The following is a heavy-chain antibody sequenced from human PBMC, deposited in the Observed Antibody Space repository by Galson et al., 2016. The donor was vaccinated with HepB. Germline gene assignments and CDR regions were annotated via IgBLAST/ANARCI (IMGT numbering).Heavy chain of an antibody. D-gene: IGHD3-10*01. Sequence: SVKVSCKASGGTFSSYAISWVRQAPGQGLEWMGGIIPIFGTPNYAQKFQGRVTITADESTSTAYMELSSLRSEDTAVYYCAREYGTNRWFDPWGQGTLVTVSS. J-gene: IGHJ5*02. CDR1: GGTFSSYA. CDR2: IIPIFGTP. CDR3: AREYGTNRWFDP. V-gene: IGHV1-69*13.